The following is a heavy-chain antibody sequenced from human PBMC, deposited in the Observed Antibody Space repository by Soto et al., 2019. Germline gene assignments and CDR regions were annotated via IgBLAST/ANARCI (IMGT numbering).Heavy chain of an antibody. Sequence: ASVKVSCKASGYTFTDYYIHWVRQALGQGLEWMGWINPTGGGTNYAQKFRGRVTMTRDTSISTAYLELSRLTSDDTAVFYCARSFSSIYYYFNYALDVWGQGTTVTVSS. J-gene: IGHJ6*02. CDR2: INPTGGGT. CDR3: ARSFSSIYYYFNYALDV. D-gene: IGHD3-22*01. V-gene: IGHV1-2*02. CDR1: GYTFTDYY.